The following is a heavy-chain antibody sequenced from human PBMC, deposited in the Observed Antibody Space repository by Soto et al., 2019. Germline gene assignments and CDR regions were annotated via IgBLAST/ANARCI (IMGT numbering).Heavy chain of an antibody. Sequence: TLSLTCPVSGGSLSSGGYYWSWIRPHPGKGLEWIGYIYYIGSTYYNPSLKSRVTISVDTSKNQSSLKLSSVTAADTAVYYCARWCRHTAITTDYYYGMDGWVQGTTVTVSS. CDR2: IYYIGST. D-gene: IGHD5-18*01. CDR1: GGSLSSGGYY. V-gene: IGHV4-31*03. J-gene: IGHJ6*02. CDR3: ARWCRHTAITTDYYYGMDG.